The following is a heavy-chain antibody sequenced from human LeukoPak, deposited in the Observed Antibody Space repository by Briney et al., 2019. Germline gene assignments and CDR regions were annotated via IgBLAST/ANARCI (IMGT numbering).Heavy chain of an antibody. CDR3: VVVLVPAAVWQFDV. CDR1: GYPFSQHG. CDR2: IWPDGNKK. J-gene: IGHJ2*01. V-gene: IGHV3-33*01. D-gene: IGHD2-2*01. Sequence: GGSLRLSCVASGYPFSQHGIHWVRLAPGRGLEWVAVIWPDGNKKEYADSVRGRFIVSKDNSENTLSLQMNSLRAEDTAVYYCVVVLVPAAVWQFDVWGRGTLVTVSS.